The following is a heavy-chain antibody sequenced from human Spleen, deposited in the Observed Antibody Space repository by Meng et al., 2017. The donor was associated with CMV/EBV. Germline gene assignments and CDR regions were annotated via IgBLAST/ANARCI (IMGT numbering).Heavy chain of an antibody. Sequence: GESLKISCAASGFTFSSYSMNWVRQAPGKGLEWVSSISSSSSYIYYADSVKGRFTISRDNAKNSLYLQMNSLRAEDTAVYYCARDFDYGDYVGYYGMDVWGQGTTVTVSS. V-gene: IGHV3-21*01. CDR1: GFTFSSYS. CDR2: ISSSSSYI. J-gene: IGHJ6*02. CDR3: ARDFDYGDYVGYYGMDV. D-gene: IGHD4-17*01.